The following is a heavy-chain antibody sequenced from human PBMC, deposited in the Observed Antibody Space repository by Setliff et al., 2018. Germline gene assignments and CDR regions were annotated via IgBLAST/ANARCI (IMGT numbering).Heavy chain of an antibody. V-gene: IGHV3-11*04. Sequence: GGSLRLSCAASGFTFSDYYMSWIRQAPGKGLEWVSYISSSGSAGSTYYADSVKGRFTISRDNSKNTLYLQMNSLRAEDTAMYYCTRGRDYWGQGTLVTVSS. J-gene: IGHJ4*02. CDR2: ISSSGSAGST. CDR3: TRGRDY. CDR1: GFTFSDYY.